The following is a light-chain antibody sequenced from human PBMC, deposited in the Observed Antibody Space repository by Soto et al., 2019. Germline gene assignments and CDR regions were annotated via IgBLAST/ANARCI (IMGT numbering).Light chain of an antibody. J-gene: IGLJ2*01. CDR2: EVS. Sequence: QSVLTQPPSVSGSPGQSVTISCTGTSSDVGSYNRVSWYQQPPGTAPKLMIYEVSNRPSGVPDRFSGSKSGNTASLTISGLQAEDEADHYCSSYTSSSPRVVFGGGTKLTVL. CDR3: SSYTSSSPRVV. CDR1: SSDVGSYNR. V-gene: IGLV2-18*02.